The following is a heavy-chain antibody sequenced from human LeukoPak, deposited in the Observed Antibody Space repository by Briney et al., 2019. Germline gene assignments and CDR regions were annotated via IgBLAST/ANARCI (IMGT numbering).Heavy chain of an antibody. CDR3: ARDMGYCSSTSCPRFQH. D-gene: IGHD2-2*01. CDR1: GFTSSSYW. CDR2: IKQDGSEK. Sequence: GGSLRLSCAASGFTSSSYWMSWVRQAPGKGLEWVANIKQDGSEKYYVDSVKGRFTISRDNAKNSLYLQMNSLRAEDTAVYYCARDMGYCSSTSCPRFQHWGQGTLVTVSS. V-gene: IGHV3-7*01. J-gene: IGHJ1*01.